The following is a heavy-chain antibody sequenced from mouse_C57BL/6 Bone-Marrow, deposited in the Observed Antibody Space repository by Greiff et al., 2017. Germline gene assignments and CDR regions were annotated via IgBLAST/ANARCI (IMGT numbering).Heavy chain of an antibody. V-gene: IGHV5-16*01. D-gene: IGHD2-3*01. Sequence: EVKLMESEGGLVQPGSSMKLSCTASGFTFSDYYMAWVRQVPEKGLEWVANINHDGSSTYYLDSLKSRFIISRDNAKNILYLQMSSLKSEDTATYYCARDWGMAFDYWGQGTTLTVSS. CDR2: INHDGSST. CDR3: ARDWGMAFDY. J-gene: IGHJ2*01. CDR1: GFTFSDYY.